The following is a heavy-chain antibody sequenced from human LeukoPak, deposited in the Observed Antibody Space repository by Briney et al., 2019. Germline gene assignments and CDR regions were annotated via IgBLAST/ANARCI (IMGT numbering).Heavy chain of an antibody. CDR1: GGSFSGYY. D-gene: IGHD6-19*01. V-gene: IGHV4-34*01. Sequence: SETLSLTCAVYGGSFSGYYWSWIRQPPGKGLEWIGEINHSGSTNYNPPLKSRVTISVDTSKNQFSLELSSVTAADTAVYYCARVPQWLNHFDYWGQGTLVTVSS. CDR2: INHSGST. J-gene: IGHJ4*02. CDR3: ARVPQWLNHFDY.